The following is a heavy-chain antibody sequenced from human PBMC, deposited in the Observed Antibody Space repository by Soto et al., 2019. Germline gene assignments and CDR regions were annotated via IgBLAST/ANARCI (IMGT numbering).Heavy chain of an antibody. CDR1: GFSFDDYD. Sequence: PWGSLRLSCAASGFSFDDYDIHCFGQSPGKGREWVSGISWNSGSIGYADSVKGRFTISRDNAKNSLYLQMNSLRAEDTALYYCAKDKDYYDSSGYYDYWGQGTLVSVS. CDR2: ISWNSGSI. J-gene: IGHJ4*02. V-gene: IGHV3-9*01. D-gene: IGHD3-22*01. CDR3: AKDKDYYDSSGYYDY.